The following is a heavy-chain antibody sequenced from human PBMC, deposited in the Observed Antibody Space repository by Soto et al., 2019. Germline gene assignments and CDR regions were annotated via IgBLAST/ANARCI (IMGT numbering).Heavy chain of an antibody. CDR2: IYHSGST. CDR3: ASLHYDILTGYYTPRDSYYYYMDV. J-gene: IGHJ6*03. D-gene: IGHD3-9*01. CDR1: SGSISSSNW. Sequence: SETLSLTCAVSSGSISSSNWWSWVRQPPGKGLEWIGEIYHSGSTNYNPSLKSRVTISVDKSKNQFSLKPSSVTAADTAVYYCASLHYDILTGYYTPRDSYYYYMDVWGKGTTVTVSS. V-gene: IGHV4-4*02.